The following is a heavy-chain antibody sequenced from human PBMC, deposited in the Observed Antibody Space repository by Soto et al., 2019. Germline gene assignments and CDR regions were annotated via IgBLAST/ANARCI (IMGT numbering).Heavy chain of an antibody. CDR3: AASIFYYGMDV. CDR2: IYPGDSDT. J-gene: IGHJ6*02. Sequence: GASLKISCEGFGYTFTHYCIGWVHQMPGKGPEWMGIIYPGDSDTKYNPSFQGQVTISADKSITTTYLQWSSLKASDTAIYYCAASIFYYGMDVWGQGTTVTVSS. CDR1: GYTFTHYC. V-gene: IGHV5-51*07.